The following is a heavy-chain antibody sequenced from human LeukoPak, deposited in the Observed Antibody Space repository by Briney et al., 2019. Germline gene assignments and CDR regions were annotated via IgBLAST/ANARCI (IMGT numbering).Heavy chain of an antibody. J-gene: IGHJ5*02. V-gene: IGHV3-30*02. D-gene: IGHD6-19*01. CDR2: IRYDGSDK. CDR1: GFTFSDHG. Sequence: GGSLRLSCAASGFTFSDHGIHWVRQAPGKGLEWVAFIRYDGSDKYYADSVKGRFTISRDNFKNTLYLQMNSLRYEDTAVYYCAPSIGSGLTILFDPWGQGTLVTVS. CDR3: APSIGSGLTILFDP.